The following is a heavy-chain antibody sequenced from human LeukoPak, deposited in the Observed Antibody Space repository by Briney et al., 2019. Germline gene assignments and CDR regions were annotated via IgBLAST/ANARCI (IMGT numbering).Heavy chain of an antibody. V-gene: IGHV3-23*01. D-gene: IGHD4-11*01. Sequence: PGGSLRLSCAASGLSFSTYAMNWVRQAPGKGLEWVSGLSASGGLTYYADSVKGRFTISRDNSKNTLYLQMNSLRADDTAVYYCAKGGSSYSEMDYWGQGTLVTVSS. J-gene: IGHJ4*02. CDR1: GLSFSTYA. CDR3: AKGGSSYSEMDY. CDR2: LSASGGLT.